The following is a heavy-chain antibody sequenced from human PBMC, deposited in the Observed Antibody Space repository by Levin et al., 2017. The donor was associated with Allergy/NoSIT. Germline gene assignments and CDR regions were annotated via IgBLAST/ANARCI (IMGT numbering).Heavy chain of an antibody. Sequence: PSETLSLTCAASGFTFSSYWMSRVRQAPGKGLEWVANIKQDGSEKYYVDSVKGRFTISRDNAKNSLYLQMNSLRAEDTAVYYCARDLPLLPMDVWGQGTTVTVSS. CDR2: IKQDGSEK. CDR1: GFTFSSYW. D-gene: IGHD3-22*01. CDR3: ARDLPLLPMDV. J-gene: IGHJ6*02. V-gene: IGHV3-7*01.